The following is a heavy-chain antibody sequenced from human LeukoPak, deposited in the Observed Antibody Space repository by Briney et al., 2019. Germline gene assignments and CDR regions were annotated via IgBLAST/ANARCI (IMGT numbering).Heavy chain of an antibody. D-gene: IGHD2-15*01. Sequence: GGSLRLSCAASGFTFYGYAMHWVRQAPGKGLEWVSLISGDGDTTYYADSVKGRFTISRDNSKNSLYLQMNSLRTEDTALYYCAKVPRAATPYYFDYWRQGTLVTVSS. CDR3: AKVPRAATPYYFDY. J-gene: IGHJ4*02. V-gene: IGHV3-43*02. CDR2: ISGDGDTT. CDR1: GFTFYGYA.